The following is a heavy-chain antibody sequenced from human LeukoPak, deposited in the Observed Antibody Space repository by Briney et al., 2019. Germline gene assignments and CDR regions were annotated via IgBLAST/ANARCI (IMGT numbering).Heavy chain of an antibody. CDR2: VNQDGSDK. D-gene: IGHD5-12*01. Sequence: PGGSLRLSCAASGFTFSNYWMSWVRQAPGKGLEWVANVNQDGSDKYYVDSVKGRFTISRDNAKNSLYLQMNNLRAEGTAVYYCATGPRYSGYDWAFDYWGQGTLVTVSS. J-gene: IGHJ4*02. CDR3: ATGPRYSGYDWAFDY. V-gene: IGHV3-7*01. CDR1: GFTFSNYW.